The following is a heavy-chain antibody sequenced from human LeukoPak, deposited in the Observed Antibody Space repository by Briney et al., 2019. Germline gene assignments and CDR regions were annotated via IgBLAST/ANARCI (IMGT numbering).Heavy chain of an antibody. D-gene: IGHD1-26*01. V-gene: IGHV3-9*01. CDR3: AKDIDYGSRSYYGAFDY. CDR2: VSWTGDKV. J-gene: IGHJ4*02. CDR1: GFTFSSYA. Sequence: GGSLRLSCAASGFTFSSYAMHWVRQAPGKGLEWVSRVSWTGDKVDYADSVKGRFTISRDNAKNSLYLQMHSLRAEDTALYYCAKDIDYGSRSYYGAFDYWGQGVLVTVSS.